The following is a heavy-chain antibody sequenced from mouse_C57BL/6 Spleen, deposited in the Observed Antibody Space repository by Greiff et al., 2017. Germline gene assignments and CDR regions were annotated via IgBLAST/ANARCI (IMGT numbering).Heavy chain of an antibody. J-gene: IGHJ4*01. V-gene: IGHV1-64*01. Sequence: QVQLQQPGAELVKPGASVKLSCKASGYTFTSYWMHWVKQRPGQGLEWIGMIHPNSGSTNYNEKFKSKATLTVDKSSSTAYMQLSSLTSEDSAVYYCARGDHGSHYYAMDYWGQGTSVTVSS. CDR1: GYTFTSYW. CDR2: IHPNSGST. CDR3: ARGDHGSHYYAMDY. D-gene: IGHD1-1*01.